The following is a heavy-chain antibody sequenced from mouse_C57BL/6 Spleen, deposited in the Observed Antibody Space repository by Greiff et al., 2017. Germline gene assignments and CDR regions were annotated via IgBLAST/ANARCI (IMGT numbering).Heavy chain of an antibody. CDR3: ARRLDSSGLDY. CDR1: GYTFTSYW. D-gene: IGHD3-2*02. V-gene: IGHV1-69*01. J-gene: IGHJ2*01. CDR2: IDPSDSYT. Sequence: QVQLQQPGAELVMPGASVKLSCKASGYTFTSYWMHWVKQRPGQGLEWIGEIDPSDSYTNYNQKFKGKSTLTVDKSSSTAYMQLSSLTSEDSAVYYCARRLDSSGLDYWGQGTTLTVSS.